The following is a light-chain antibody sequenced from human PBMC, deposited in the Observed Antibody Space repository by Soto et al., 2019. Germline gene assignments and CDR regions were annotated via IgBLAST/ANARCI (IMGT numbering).Light chain of an antibody. V-gene: IGLV2-14*01. Sequence: QFALTQPASVSGSPGQSITISCTGTSSDVGAYNYVSWYQQHPGKAPKLIIYEVSNRPSGVSWRFSGSKSGNTASLTISGLQSEDEADYYCSSHTTSNTRVFGTGTKLTVL. CDR2: EVS. J-gene: IGLJ1*01. CDR3: SSHTTSNTRV. CDR1: SSDVGAYNY.